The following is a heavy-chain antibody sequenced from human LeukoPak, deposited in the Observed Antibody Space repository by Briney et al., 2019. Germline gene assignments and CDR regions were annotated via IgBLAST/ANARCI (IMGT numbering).Heavy chain of an antibody. CDR2: ISWNSGSI. J-gene: IGHJ4*02. CDR1: GFTFDDYA. V-gene: IGHV3-9*01. Sequence: PGGSLRLSCAASGFTFDDYAMHWVRQAPGKGLEWVSGISWNSGSIGYADSVKGRFIISRDNAKNSLYLQMNSLRAEDTALYYCAKDYYDILTGYWDYWGQGTLVTVSS. CDR3: AKDYYDILTGYWDY. D-gene: IGHD3-9*01.